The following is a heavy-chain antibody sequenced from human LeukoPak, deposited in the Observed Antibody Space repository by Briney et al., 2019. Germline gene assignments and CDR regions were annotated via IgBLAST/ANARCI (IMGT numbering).Heavy chain of an antibody. CDR2: IVVGSGNT. D-gene: IGHD2-2*01. CDR1: GVTFTSTV. J-gene: IGHJ6*03. CDR3: AADSPSGYYYMDV. Sequence: TSVKVSGKASGVTFTSTVMQRVRQARGQRLEWIGWIVVGSGNTNYAQKFKERVTITSDMSTSTAYMELSSLRSEDTAVYYCAADSPSGYYYMDVWGKGTTVTVSS. V-gene: IGHV1-58*02.